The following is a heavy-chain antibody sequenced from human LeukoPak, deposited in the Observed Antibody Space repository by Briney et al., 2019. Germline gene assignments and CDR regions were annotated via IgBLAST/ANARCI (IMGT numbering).Heavy chain of an antibody. J-gene: IGHJ6*02. CDR1: GDSISSSSYY. V-gene: IGHV4-39*07. D-gene: IGHD4-23*01. CDR2: IHYSGST. Sequence: SETLSLTCTVSGDSISSSSYYWGWIRQPPEKGLEWIGSIHYSGSTYYNPSLKSRVTISVDTSKNQFSLKLNSVTAADTAVYYCARVKLTPYYYYGMDVWGQGTTVTVSS. CDR3: ARVKLTPYYYYGMDV.